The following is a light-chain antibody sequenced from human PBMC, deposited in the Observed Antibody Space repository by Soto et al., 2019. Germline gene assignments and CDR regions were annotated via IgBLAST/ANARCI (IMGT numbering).Light chain of an antibody. V-gene: IGLV1-40*01. CDR2: GNS. Sequence: QLVLTQPHSVSGAPGQRVTISCTGSSSNIGAGYDVHWYQQLPGTAPKLLIYGNSNRPSGVPDRFSGSKSGTSASLAITGLQAEDEADYYCQSYDSSLSGSRVFGTGTKLTVL. CDR3: QSYDSSLSGSRV. CDR1: SSNIGAGYD. J-gene: IGLJ1*01.